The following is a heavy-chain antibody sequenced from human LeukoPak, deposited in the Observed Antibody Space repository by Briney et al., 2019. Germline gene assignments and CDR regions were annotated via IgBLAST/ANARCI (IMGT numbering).Heavy chain of an antibody. Sequence: SVKVSCKASGGTFRSYTISWVRQAPGQGLEWMGGIIPIFGTANYAQKFQGRVTITTDESTSTAYMELSSLRSEDTAVYYCAGDSSGYYLLDYWGQGTLVTVSS. CDR1: GGTFRSYT. V-gene: IGHV1-69*05. J-gene: IGHJ4*02. CDR3: AGDSSGYYLLDY. CDR2: IIPIFGTA. D-gene: IGHD3-22*01.